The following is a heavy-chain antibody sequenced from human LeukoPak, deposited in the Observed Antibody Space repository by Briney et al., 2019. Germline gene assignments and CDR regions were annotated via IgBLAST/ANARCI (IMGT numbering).Heavy chain of an antibody. CDR3: ASRSIAYCSSTSCYKAHHYYYGMDV. V-gene: IGHV4-34*01. D-gene: IGHD2-2*02. Sequence: SETLSLTCAVYGGSFSGYYWSWIRQPPGKGLEWIGEINHSGSTNYNPSLKSRVTISVDTSKNQFSLKLSSVTAADTAVYYCASRSIAYCSSTSCYKAHHYYYGMDVWGQGTTVTVSS. CDR1: GGSFSGYY. CDR2: INHSGST. J-gene: IGHJ6*02.